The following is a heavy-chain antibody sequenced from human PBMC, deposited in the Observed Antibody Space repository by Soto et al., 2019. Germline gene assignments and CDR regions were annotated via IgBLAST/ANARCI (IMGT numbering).Heavy chain of an antibody. Sequence: QVQLQQSGPRLVKPSQTLSLTCAISGDSVSSNSGAWNWIRQSPSRGLEWLGRTYYRSRWSFDYALSGKSRVTIDPDTSTNQFSLHLDSLTPEDTAVYYCAGVTWLRGMDVWGQGTPVTVSS. V-gene: IGHV6-1*01. D-gene: IGHD3-10*01. J-gene: IGHJ6*02. CDR2: TYYRSRWSF. CDR1: GDSVSSNSGA. CDR3: AGVTWLRGMDV.